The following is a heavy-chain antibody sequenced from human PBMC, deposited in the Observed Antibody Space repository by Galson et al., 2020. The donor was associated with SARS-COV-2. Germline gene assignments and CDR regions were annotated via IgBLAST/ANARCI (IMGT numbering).Heavy chain of an antibody. CDR1: GFTFSSYA. D-gene: IGHD3-10*01. V-gene: IGHV3-30*04. Sequence: GESLKISCAASGFTFSSYAMHWVRQAPGKGLEWVAVISYDGSNKYYADSVKGRFTISRDNSKNTLYLQMNSLRAEDTAVYYCARDLATGSGSYASHYYYYGMDVWGQGTTVTVSS. J-gene: IGHJ6*02. CDR2: ISYDGSNK. CDR3: ARDLATGSGSYASHYYYYGMDV.